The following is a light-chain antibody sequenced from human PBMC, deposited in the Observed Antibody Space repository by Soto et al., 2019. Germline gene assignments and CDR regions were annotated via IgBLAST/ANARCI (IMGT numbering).Light chain of an antibody. V-gene: IGLV2-8*01. CDR1: SSDVGTYNY. CDR3: TSYGGSDTLI. CDR2: DVS. J-gene: IGLJ2*01. Sequence: QSALTQPPSASGSPGQSVTISCTGSSSDVGTYNYVSWYQQHPVKAPKVLIYDVSQRPSGVPDRFSGSKSGNTASLTVSGIQAEDEADYYCTSYGGSDTLIFGGGTKLTVL.